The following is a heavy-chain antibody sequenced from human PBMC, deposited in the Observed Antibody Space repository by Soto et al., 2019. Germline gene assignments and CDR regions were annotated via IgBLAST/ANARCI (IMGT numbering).Heavy chain of an antibody. CDR3: ARIVVVPAAIPKYYFDY. J-gene: IGHJ4*02. D-gene: IGHD2-2*02. CDR1: GGSVSSGSYY. Sequence: KPSETLSLTCTVSGGSVSSGSYYWSWIRQPPGKGLEWIGYIYYSGSTNYNPSLKSRVTISVDTSKNQFSLKLSSVTAADTAVYYCARIVVVPAAIPKYYFDYWGQGTLVTVSS. CDR2: IYYSGST. V-gene: IGHV4-61*01.